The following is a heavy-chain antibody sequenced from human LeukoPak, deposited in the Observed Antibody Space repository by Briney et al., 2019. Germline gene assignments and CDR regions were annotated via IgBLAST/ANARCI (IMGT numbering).Heavy chain of an antibody. CDR2: IHTDGSST. CDR1: GFIFSSYW. CDR3: VGGPGWVFDL. D-gene: IGHD1-26*01. J-gene: IGHJ2*01. V-gene: IGHV3-74*01. Sequence: GGSLRLSCAASGFIFSSYWMHWVRHAPGKGLVWVSRIHTDGSSTSYADSVKGRFTISRDNAKNTLYLQMNSLRAEDTAVYHCVGGPGWVFDLWGRGTLVTVSS.